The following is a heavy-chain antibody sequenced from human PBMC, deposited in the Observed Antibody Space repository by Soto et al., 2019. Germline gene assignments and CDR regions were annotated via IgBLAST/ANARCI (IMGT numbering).Heavy chain of an antibody. CDR3: ARGSEDCTNGVCYDTPYYYYGMDV. CDR1: GFTFSSYS. V-gene: IGHV3-21*01. J-gene: IGHJ6*02. CDR2: ISSSSSYI. Sequence: PGGSLRLSCAASGFTFSSYSMNWVRQAPGKGLEWVSSISSSSSYIYYADSVKGRFTISRDNAKNSLYLQMNSLRAEDTAVYYCARGSEDCTNGVCYDTPYYYYGMDVWGQGTTVTVSS. D-gene: IGHD2-8*01.